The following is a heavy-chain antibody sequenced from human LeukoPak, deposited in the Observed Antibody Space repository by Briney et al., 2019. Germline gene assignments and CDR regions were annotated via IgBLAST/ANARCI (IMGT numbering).Heavy chain of an antibody. CDR1: GFTVSSNY. V-gene: IGHV3-66*01. D-gene: IGHD6-13*01. CDR3: AREYSSSWYTPQYYFDY. CDR2: IYSGGST. Sequence: GGSLRLSCAVSGFTVSSNYMSWVRQAPGKGLEWVSVIYSGGSTYYADSVKGRFTISRDNSKNTLYLQMNNLRAEDTAVYYCAREYSSSWYTPQYYFDYWGQGTLVTVSS. J-gene: IGHJ4*02.